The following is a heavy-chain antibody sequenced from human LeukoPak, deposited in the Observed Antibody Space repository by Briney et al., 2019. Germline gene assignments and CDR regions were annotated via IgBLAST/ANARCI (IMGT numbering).Heavy chain of an antibody. CDR1: GGSFSGYY. Sequence: PSETLSLTCAVYGGSFSGYYWGWIRQPPGKGLEWIGSIYHSGSTYYNPSLKSRVTISVDTSKNQCSLTLSSVTAADTAVYYCATTYYYDGSGYYFMPPFDYWGQGTPVTVSS. CDR3: ATTYYYDGSGYYFMPPFDY. CDR2: IYHSGST. D-gene: IGHD3-22*01. J-gene: IGHJ4*02. V-gene: IGHV4-38-2*01.